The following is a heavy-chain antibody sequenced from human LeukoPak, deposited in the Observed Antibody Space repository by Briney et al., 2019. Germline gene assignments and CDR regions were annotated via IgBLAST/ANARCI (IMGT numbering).Heavy chain of an antibody. Sequence: SVKVSCKASGGTFSSYAISWVRQAPGQGLEWMGGIIPIFGTANYAQKFQGRVTITADESTSTAYMELSSLRSEDTAVYYCARGSSFSLEWLLSYFDYWGQGTLVTVSS. V-gene: IGHV1-69*13. J-gene: IGHJ4*02. CDR1: GGTFSSYA. D-gene: IGHD3-3*01. CDR3: ARGSSFSLEWLLSYFDY. CDR2: IIPIFGTA.